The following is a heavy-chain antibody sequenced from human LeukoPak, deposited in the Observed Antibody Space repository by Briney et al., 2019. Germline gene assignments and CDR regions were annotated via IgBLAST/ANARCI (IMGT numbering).Heavy chain of an antibody. J-gene: IGHJ4*02. V-gene: IGHV3-9*03. CDR2: ISWNSGSI. D-gene: IGHD3-16*02. CDR1: GFTFDDYA. Sequence: PGRSLRLSXAASGFTFDDYAMHWVRQAPGKGLEWVSGISWNSGSIVYADSVKGRFTISRDNAKNSLYLQMNSLRAEDMALYYCAKGITFGGVIVPMAFDYWGQGTLVTVSS. CDR3: AKGITFGGVIVPMAFDY.